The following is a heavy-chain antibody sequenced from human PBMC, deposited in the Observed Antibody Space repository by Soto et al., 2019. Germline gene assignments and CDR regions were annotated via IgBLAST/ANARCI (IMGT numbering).Heavy chain of an antibody. CDR3: VRHTAIYFRDEVDY. Sequence: VQLLESGGGSVQPGGSLRLSCAASGFTFSSYAITWVRQAPGKGLEWVSAMSGSGGTTYYADSARGQFTVSRDNSKNTLYLQMDNLRDEHTAVYYGVRHTAIYFRDEVDYGGQGVVFTVCS. D-gene: IGHD1-26*01. CDR1: GFTFSSYA. CDR2: MSGSGGTT. J-gene: IGHJ4*02. V-gene: IGHV3-23*01.